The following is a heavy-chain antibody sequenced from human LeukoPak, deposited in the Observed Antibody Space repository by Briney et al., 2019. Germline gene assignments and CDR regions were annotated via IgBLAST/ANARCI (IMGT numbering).Heavy chain of an antibody. V-gene: IGHV4-34*01. CDR3: ARLIRESHDGSDI. J-gene: IGHJ3*02. D-gene: IGHD5-24*01. Sequence: SETLSLTCAVYGGSFSSWNRQPPGEGLEWSGEMNQAVSTNYNPSLNSRVTMSFDTSKNQLSLKFTSVTAADTGVYYCARLIRESHDGSDIWGQGTLVTVSS. CDR1: GGSFS. CDR2: MNQAVST.